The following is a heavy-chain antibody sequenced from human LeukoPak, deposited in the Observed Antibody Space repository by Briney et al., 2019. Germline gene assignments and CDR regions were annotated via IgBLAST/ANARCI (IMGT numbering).Heavy chain of an antibody. CDR3: AKALYYYGSGSYLLG. CDR1: GGSFSGYY. D-gene: IGHD3-10*01. V-gene: IGHV4-34*01. J-gene: IGHJ4*02. Sequence: PSETLSLTCAVYGGSFSGYYWSWIRQPPGKGLEWIGEINHSGSTNYNPSLKSRVTISVDTSKNQFSLKLSSVTAADTAVYYCAKALYYYGSGSYLLGWGQGTLVTVSS. CDR2: INHSGST.